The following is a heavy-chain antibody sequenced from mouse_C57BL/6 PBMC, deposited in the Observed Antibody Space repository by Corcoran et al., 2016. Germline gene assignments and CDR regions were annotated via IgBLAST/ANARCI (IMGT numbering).Heavy chain of an antibody. CDR2: INPNNGGT. J-gene: IGHJ4*01. D-gene: IGHD2-3*01. Sequence: EVQLQQSGPELVKPGASVKISCKASGYTFTDYYMNWVKQSHGKSLEWIGDINPNNGGTSYNQKFKGKATLTVDKSSSTAYMELRSLTSEDSAVYYCARGVDDGYDYAMDYWGQGTSVTVSS. V-gene: IGHV1-26*01. CDR3: ARGVDDGYDYAMDY. CDR1: GYTFTDYY.